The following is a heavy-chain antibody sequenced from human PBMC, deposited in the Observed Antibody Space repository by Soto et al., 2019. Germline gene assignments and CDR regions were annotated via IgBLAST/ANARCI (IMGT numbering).Heavy chain of an antibody. D-gene: IGHD3-16*01. V-gene: IGHV3-7*01. CDR2: IKEDGSEI. Sequence: GGALQLSCAVSGFNVMSYWMSWVRQAPGKGLEWVASIKEDGSEIYYLHSVRGRFSISRDSAGNALHLTMNYLSAEDTGLYFCARDIGFDYVNWGQGTLVTVSS. CDR1: GFNVMSYW. J-gene: IGHJ4*02. CDR3: ARDIGFDYVN.